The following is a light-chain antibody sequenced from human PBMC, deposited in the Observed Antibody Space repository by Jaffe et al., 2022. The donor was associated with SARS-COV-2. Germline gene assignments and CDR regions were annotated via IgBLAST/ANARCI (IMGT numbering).Light chain of an antibody. CDR1: SSDIGANNF. Sequence: QSAVTQPASVSGSPGQSITISCTGTSSDIGANNFVSWYQQHPGKAPKLLIFEVNHRPSGISYRFSASKSGNTASLTISGLQAEDEADYYCGAFTATDTLLFGGGTKVTVL. J-gene: IGLJ2*01. CDR3: GAFTATDTLL. CDR2: EVN. V-gene: IGLV2-14*01.